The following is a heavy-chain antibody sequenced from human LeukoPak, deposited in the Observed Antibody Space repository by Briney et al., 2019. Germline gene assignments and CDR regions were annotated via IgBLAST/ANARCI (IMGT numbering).Heavy chain of an antibody. CDR1: GFTFSSYG. V-gene: IGHV3-30*02. CDR3: AKAGKVLLWFGEFSPTNYYYYGMDV. Sequence: GGSLRLSCAASGFTFSSYGMHWVRQAPGKGLEWVAFIRYDGSNKYYADSVKGRFTISRDNSKNTLYLQMNSLRAEDTAVYYCAKAGKVLLWFGEFSPTNYYYYGMDVWGQGTTVTVSS. CDR2: IRYDGSNK. J-gene: IGHJ6*02. D-gene: IGHD3-10*01.